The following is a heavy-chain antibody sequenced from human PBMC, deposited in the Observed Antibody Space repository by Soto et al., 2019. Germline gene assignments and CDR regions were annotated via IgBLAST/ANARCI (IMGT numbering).Heavy chain of an antibody. CDR1: GYSFTSYW. J-gene: IGHJ6*02. CDR3: AGGVRGVLGYYYYGMDV. D-gene: IGHD3-10*01. Sequence: ESLKISFKGSGYSFTSYWISWVRQIPGKGLEWMGRIDPSDSYTNYSPSFQGHVTISADKSISTAYLQWSSLKASDTAMYYCAGGVRGVLGYYYYGMDVWGQGTTVTVSS. CDR2: IDPSDSYT. V-gene: IGHV5-10-1*01.